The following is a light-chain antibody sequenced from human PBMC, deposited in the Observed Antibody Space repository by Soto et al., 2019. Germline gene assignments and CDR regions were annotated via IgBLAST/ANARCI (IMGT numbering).Light chain of an antibody. CDR1: QSISSW. CDR3: QQYDSYSGT. Sequence: DIQMTQSPSTLSASVGDRVTITCRASQSISSWLAWYQQKPGKAPNLLIYKASNLESGVPSRFSGSGSGTEFTLTISSLQPDDFATYYCQQYDSYSGTFGQGTKLEIK. V-gene: IGKV1-5*03. CDR2: KAS. J-gene: IGKJ2*01.